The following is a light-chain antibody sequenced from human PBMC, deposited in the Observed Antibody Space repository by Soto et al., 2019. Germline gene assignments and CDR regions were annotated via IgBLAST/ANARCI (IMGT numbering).Light chain of an antibody. CDR1: SGHNSYA. CDR3: QTWGTGPAV. V-gene: IGLV4-69*01. J-gene: IGLJ7*01. CDR2: LNSDGSH. Sequence: QSVLTQSPSASASLGASVKLTCTLSSGHNSYAIAWHQQQPEKGPRYLMNLNSDGSHTKGDGIPDRFSGSSSGAERYLTISSRQSEDQADYYCQTWGTGPAVFGGGTQLTVL.